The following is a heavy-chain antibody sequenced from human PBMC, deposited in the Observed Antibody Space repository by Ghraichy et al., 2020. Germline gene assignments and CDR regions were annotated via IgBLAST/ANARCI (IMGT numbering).Heavy chain of an antibody. CDR2: IYYSGST. CDR1: GGSISSYY. V-gene: IGHV4-59*08. D-gene: IGHD6-19*01. J-gene: IGHJ6*02. Sequence: SETLSLTCTVSGGSISSYYWSWIRQPPGKGLEWIGYIYYSGSTNYNPSLKSRVTISVDTSKNQFSLKLSSVTAADTAVYYCARHEPGIAVAGIPPSYYYYYYGMDVWGQGTTVTVSS. CDR3: ARHEPGIAVAGIPPSYYYYYYGMDV.